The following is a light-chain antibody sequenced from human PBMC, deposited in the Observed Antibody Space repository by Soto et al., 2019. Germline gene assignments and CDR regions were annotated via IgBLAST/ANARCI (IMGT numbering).Light chain of an antibody. CDR3: QQYGGSPPVT. V-gene: IGKV3-20*01. Sequence: EIVLTQSPGTLSLSPGERATLSCRASQSVSSNYLAWYQQKPGQAPRLLIYGTSSRATGIPDRFSGSGSGTDFTFTISRLEPEDFAVYYCQQYGGSPPVTFGGGSKVEIE. J-gene: IGKJ4*01. CDR1: QSVSSNY. CDR2: GTS.